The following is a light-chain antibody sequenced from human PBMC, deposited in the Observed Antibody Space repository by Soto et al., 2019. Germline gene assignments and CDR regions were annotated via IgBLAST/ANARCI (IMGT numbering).Light chain of an antibody. J-gene: IGLJ1*01. V-gene: IGLV2-14*02. CDR2: EVS. CDR3: SSYTSSTGYV. Sequence: QSVLTQPASVSGSPGQSITISCTGTSSDVGSYNHVSWYQQHPGKAPKLMIYEVSKRPSGVSNRFSGSKSGNTASLTISGLQAEDEADYYCSSYTSSTGYVFGTGTKVTVL. CDR1: SSDVGSYNH.